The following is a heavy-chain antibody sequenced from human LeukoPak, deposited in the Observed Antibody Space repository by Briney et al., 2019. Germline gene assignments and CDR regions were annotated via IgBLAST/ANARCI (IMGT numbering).Heavy chain of an antibody. D-gene: IGHD4-17*01. CDR3: AKDSRDHGDYRPDALDI. V-gene: IGHV3-9*03. Sequence: GGSLRLSCAASGSTFDDYAMHWVRQAPGKGLEWVSGISWNSGSIGYADSVKGRFTISRDNAKNSPYLQMNSLRAEDMALYYCAKDSRDHGDYRPDALDIWGQGTMVTVSS. CDR2: ISWNSGSI. J-gene: IGHJ3*02. CDR1: GSTFDDYA.